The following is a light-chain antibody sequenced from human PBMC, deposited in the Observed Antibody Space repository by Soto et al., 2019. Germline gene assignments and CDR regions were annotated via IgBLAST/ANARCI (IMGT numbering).Light chain of an antibody. V-gene: IGKV3-20*01. J-gene: IGKJ4*01. Sequence: EIVMTQSPATLSVSPGERATLSCRASQSVSNNLAWYRQKPGQAPSLLIYGASRRATGIPDRFSGSGSGTDFTLTISRLEPEDVAVYYCQQYERSPTTFVGGTKVEIK. CDR1: QSVSNN. CDR3: QQYERSPTT. CDR2: GAS.